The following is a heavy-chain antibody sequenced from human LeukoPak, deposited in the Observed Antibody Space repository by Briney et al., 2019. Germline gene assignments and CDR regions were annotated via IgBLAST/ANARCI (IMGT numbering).Heavy chain of an antibody. Sequence: SETLSLTCTVSGGSISSYYWSWIRQPPGKGLEWIGYIYYSGSTNYNPSLKSRVTISVDTSKNQFSLKLSSVTAADTAVYYCARAAIPVKYYDFWSGYYTGIPDPVLCYFDYWGQGTLVTVSS. J-gene: IGHJ4*02. CDR3: ARAAIPVKYYDFWSGYYTGIPDPVLCYFDY. V-gene: IGHV4-59*08. CDR2: IYYSGST. CDR1: GGSISSYY. D-gene: IGHD3-3*01.